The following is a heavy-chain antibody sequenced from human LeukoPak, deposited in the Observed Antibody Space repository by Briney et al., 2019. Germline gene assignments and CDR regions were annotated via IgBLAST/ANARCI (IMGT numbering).Heavy chain of an antibody. V-gene: IGHV4-4*02. Sequence: PSQTLSPTRALSGVSPTSSNWRSWVRPPPGKGREWIGEIYHSGSTNYNPSLKSRVTISVDTSKNQFSLRLSSVTAADTAVYYCAVGGGYMGGVGEAFDIWGQGIMVTVSS. CDR3: AVGGGYMGGVGEAFDI. D-gene: IGHD3-16*01. J-gene: IGHJ3*02. CDR2: IYHSGST. CDR1: GVSPTSSNW.